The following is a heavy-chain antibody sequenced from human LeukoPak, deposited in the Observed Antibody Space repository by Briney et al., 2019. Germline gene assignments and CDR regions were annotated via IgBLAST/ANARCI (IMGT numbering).Heavy chain of an antibody. D-gene: IGHD3-22*01. Sequence: GGSLTLSCAASGFTFCRYWMRWVREARGEGREWVANIRNDGSKKYYVNSVKGRFTISRDNSKNSLYLQMSSLRAEDTAVYYCARGANFYDRCDYSAWGKGTLVTVSS. V-gene: IGHV3-7*01. CDR2: IRNDGSKK. J-gene: IGHJ5*02. CDR3: ARGANFYDRCDYSA. CDR1: GFTFCRYW.